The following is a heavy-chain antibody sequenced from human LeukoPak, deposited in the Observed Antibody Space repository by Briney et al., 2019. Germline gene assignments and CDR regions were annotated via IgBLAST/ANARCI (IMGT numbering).Heavy chain of an antibody. CDR3: ARRRYYDSSGCFDY. CDR1: GGSISSSSYY. V-gene: IGHV4-39*01. D-gene: IGHD3-22*01. J-gene: IGHJ4*02. Sequence: SETLSLTCTVSGGSISSSSYYWGWIRQPPGKGLEWIGSTYYSGSTYYNPSLKSRVTISVDTSKNQFSLKLSSVTAADTAVYYCARRRYYDSSGCFDYWGQGTLVTVSS. CDR2: TYYSGST.